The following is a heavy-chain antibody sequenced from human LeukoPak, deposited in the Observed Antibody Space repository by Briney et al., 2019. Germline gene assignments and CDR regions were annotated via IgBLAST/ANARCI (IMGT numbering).Heavy chain of an antibody. CDR1: GGTFSSYA. D-gene: IGHD2-2*01. J-gene: IGHJ4*02. V-gene: IGHV1-69*04. CDR2: IIPILGIA. CDR3: ARGLYCSSTSCPPGL. Sequence: ASVKVSCKASGGTFSSYAISWVRQAPGQGLEWMGRIIPILGIANYAQKFQGRVTITADKSTSTAYMELSSLRSEDTAVYYCARGLYCSSTSCPPGLWGQGTLVTVSS.